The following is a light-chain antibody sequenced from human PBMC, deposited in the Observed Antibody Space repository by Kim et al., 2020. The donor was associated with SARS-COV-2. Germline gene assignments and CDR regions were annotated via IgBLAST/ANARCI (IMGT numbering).Light chain of an antibody. J-gene: IGKJ1*01. CDR2: KAS. CDR1: QYVSSW. CDR3: QQYYTYPWT. Sequence: SSVGDSVTISCGASQYVSSWLAWYQQKPGRAPKLLLYKASDLQSGVPSRFSGSGYGTEFTLTIRRLQPDDVATYYCQQYYTYPWTFGQGTKVDIK. V-gene: IGKV1-5*03.